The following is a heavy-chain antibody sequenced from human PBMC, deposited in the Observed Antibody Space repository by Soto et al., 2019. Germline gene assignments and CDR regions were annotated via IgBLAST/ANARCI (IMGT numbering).Heavy chain of an antibody. J-gene: IGHJ3*02. Sequence: EVQLVESGGGLVKPGGSLRLSCAASGFTFSRYSMNWVRQAPGKGLEWVSSISSSSSYIYYADSVKVRFTISRVNAKNSLYLQMNSLTAEHTAVYNCPRGPLTDAFDIWGQGTMVILSS. V-gene: IGHV3-21*01. CDR1: GFTFSRYS. CDR3: PRGPLTDAFDI. CDR2: ISSSSSYI.